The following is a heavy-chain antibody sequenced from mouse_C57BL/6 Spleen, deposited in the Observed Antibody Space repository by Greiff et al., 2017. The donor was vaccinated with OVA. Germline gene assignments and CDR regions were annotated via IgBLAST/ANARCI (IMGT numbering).Heavy chain of an antibody. CDR2: IWSGGST. V-gene: IGHV2-2*01. D-gene: IGHD1-1*01. CDR3: ARKDSYGSSYAMDY. CDR1: GFSLTSYG. J-gene: IGHJ4*01. Sequence: VMLVESGPGLVQPSQSLSITCTVSGFSLTSYGVHWVRQSPGKGLEWLGVIWSGGSTDYNAAFISRLSISKDNSKSQVFFKMNSLQADDTAIYYCARKDSYGSSYAMDYWGQGTSVTVSS.